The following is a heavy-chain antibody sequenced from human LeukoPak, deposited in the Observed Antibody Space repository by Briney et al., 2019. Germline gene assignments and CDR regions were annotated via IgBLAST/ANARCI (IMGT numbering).Heavy chain of an antibody. J-gene: IGHJ5*02. CDR3: ARESLYWFDP. CDR1: GYTFTSYG. D-gene: IGHD2/OR15-2a*01. Sequence: ASVKVSCKASGYTFTSYGISWVRQAPGQGLEWMGWINPNSGGTNYAQKFQGRVTMTRDASISTAYMELSRLRSDDTAVYYCARESLYWFDPWGQGTLVTVSS. V-gene: IGHV1-2*02. CDR2: INPNSGGT.